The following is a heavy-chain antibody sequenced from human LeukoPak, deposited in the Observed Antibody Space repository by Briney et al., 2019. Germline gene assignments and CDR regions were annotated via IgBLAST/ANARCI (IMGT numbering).Heavy chain of an antibody. CDR1: GGSISSSSYY. CDR2: IYYSGST. J-gene: IGHJ6*03. D-gene: IGHD6-19*01. CDR3: ARLFNQRGWSYYYYYYYMDV. Sequence: SETLSLTCTVSGGSISSSSYYWGWIRQPPGKGLEWIGSIYYSGSTYYNPSLKSRVTISVDTSKNQFSLKLSSVTAADTAVYYCARLFNQRGWSYYYYYYYMDVWGKGTTVTVSS. V-gene: IGHV4-39*01.